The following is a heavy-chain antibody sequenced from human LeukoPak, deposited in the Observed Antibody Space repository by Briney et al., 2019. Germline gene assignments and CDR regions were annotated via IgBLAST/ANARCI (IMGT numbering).Heavy chain of an antibody. J-gene: IGHJ4*02. V-gene: IGHV3-21*01. Sequence: GGSLRLSCVASGFTFSTFTMNWVRQAPGKGLEWVSSISGNSNYIYYADSVKGRFTIPRDNAKNSLYLQMNSLRAEDTAVYYCARDLGYDSSGFYHYFDNWGQGTLVTVSS. CDR3: ARDLGYDSSGFYHYFDN. CDR2: ISGNSNYI. D-gene: IGHD3-22*01. CDR1: GFTFSTFT.